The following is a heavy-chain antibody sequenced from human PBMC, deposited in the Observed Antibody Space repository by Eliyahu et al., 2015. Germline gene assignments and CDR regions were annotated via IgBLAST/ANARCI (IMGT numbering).Heavy chain of an antibody. D-gene: IGHD4-17*01. CDR2: ISYDGSNK. J-gene: IGHJ4*02. V-gene: IGHV3-30*18. CDR1: GFTFSSYG. CDR3: AKDHYGGGDYTGPNDY. Sequence: QVQLVESGGGVVQPGRSLRLSCAASGFTFSSYGMHWVRQAPGKGLEWVAVISYDGSNKYYADSVKGRFTISRDNSKNTLYLQMNSLRAEDTAVYYCAKDHYGGGDYTGPNDYWGQGTLVTVSS.